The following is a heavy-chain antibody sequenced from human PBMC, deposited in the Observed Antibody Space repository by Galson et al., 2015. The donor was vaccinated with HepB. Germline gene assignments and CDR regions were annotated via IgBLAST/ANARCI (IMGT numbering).Heavy chain of an antibody. D-gene: IGHD3-3*01. CDR1: GFTFSSYW. Sequence: SLRLSCAASGFTFSSYWMSWVRQAPGKGLEWVANIKQDGSEKYYVDSVKGRFTISRDNAKNSLYLQMNSLRAEDTAVYYCARDRRSYYDFWSGYYTHPGNDYWGQGTLVTVSS. CDR3: ARDRRSYYDFWSGYYTHPGNDY. CDR2: IKQDGSEK. J-gene: IGHJ4*02. V-gene: IGHV3-7*01.